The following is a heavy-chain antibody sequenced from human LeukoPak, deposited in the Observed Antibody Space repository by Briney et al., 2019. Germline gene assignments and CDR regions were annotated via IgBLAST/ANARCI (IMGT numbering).Heavy chain of an antibody. CDR2: INPNSGGT. CDR1: GYTFTGYY. Sequence: GASVKVSCKASGYTFTGYYMHWVRQAPGQGLEWMGRINPNSGGTNYAQKFQGRVTMTRDTSISTAYMELSRLRSDDTAVYYCARGGKYYYDSSGYYRPTFDYWGQGNLVTVSS. J-gene: IGHJ4*02. CDR3: ARGGKYYYDSSGYYRPTFDY. V-gene: IGHV1-2*02. D-gene: IGHD3-22*01.